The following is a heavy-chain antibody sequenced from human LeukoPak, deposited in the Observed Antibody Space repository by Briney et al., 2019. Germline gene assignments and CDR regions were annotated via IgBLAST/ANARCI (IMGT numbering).Heavy chain of an antibody. V-gene: IGHV4-59*02. CDR3: AAQYSGYVRLDY. CDR2: IYYSGST. CDR1: GGSVSTYY. D-gene: IGHD5-12*01. Sequence: SETLSLTCTVSGGSVSTYYWNWIRQPPGKGLEWIGYIYYSGSTNYNPSLKSRLTISVDTSNNQFSLKLSSVTAADTAVYYCAAQYSGYVRLDYWGQGTLVTVSS. J-gene: IGHJ4*02.